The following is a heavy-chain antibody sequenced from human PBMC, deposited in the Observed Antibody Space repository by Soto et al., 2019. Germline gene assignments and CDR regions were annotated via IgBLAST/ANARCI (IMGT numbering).Heavy chain of an antibody. CDR1: GGTFSSYT. CDR3: ERVLRYFDF. Sequence: QVQLVQSGAEVKKPGSSVKVSCKASGGTFSSYTISWVRQAPGKGLEWMGRIIPILGIANYAQKFQGRVTITGDKSTRPAYMELSSLRSEDRAVYYYERVLRYFDFRGQGTLVPVSS. V-gene: IGHV1-69*02. CDR2: IIPILGIA. J-gene: IGHJ4*02. D-gene: IGHD3-9*01.